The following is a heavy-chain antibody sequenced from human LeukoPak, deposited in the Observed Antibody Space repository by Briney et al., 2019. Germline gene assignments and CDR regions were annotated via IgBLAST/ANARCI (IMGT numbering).Heavy chain of an antibody. V-gene: IGHV4-39*01. D-gene: IGHD5-12*01. J-gene: IGHJ4*02. CDR1: GGSISSSSYY. Sequence: PSETLSLTCTVSGGSISSSSYYWGWIRQPPGKGLEWIGSIYYSGSTYYNPSLKSRVTISVDTSKNQFSLKLSPVTAADTAVYYCARSIKGYRDFDYWGQGTLVTVSS. CDR2: IYYSGST. CDR3: ARSIKGYRDFDY.